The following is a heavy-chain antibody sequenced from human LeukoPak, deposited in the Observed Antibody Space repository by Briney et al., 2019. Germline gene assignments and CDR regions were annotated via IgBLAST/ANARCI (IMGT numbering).Heavy chain of an antibody. J-gene: IGHJ6*02. CDR1: GFTFSSYW. D-gene: IGHD3-22*01. Sequence: PGGSLRLSCAASGFTFSSYWMSWVRQAPGKGLEWVANIKQDGSEKYYVDSVKGRFTISRDNAKNSLYLQMNSLRAEDTAVYYCARNRYYYDSSGYQYCYYYGMDVWGQGTTVTVSS. CDR3: ARNRYYYDSSGYQYCYYYGMDV. V-gene: IGHV3-7*01. CDR2: IKQDGSEK.